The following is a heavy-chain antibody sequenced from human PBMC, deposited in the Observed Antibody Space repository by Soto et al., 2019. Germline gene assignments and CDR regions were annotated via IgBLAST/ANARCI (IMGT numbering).Heavy chain of an antibody. Sequence: EVQLLESGGGLVQPGGSLRLSCAASGFTFSTYAVSWVRQAPGKGLEWVSAISGSGGGTYYANSVKGRFTISRDNSKNTLYLQMNSLRAEDTAIYYCAKENADIVVLPVTRWFDPWGQGTLVTVSS. CDR2: ISGSGGGT. J-gene: IGHJ5*02. CDR3: AKENADIVVLPVTRWFDP. V-gene: IGHV3-23*01. D-gene: IGHD2-2*01. CDR1: GFTFSTYA.